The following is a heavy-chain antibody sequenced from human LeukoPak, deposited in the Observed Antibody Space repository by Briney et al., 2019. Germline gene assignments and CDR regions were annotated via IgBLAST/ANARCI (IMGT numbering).Heavy chain of an antibody. CDR1: GFTFSSYG. Sequence: GGSLRLSCAASGFTFSSYGMHWVRQAPGKGLEWVSAISGSGGSTYYADSVKGRFTISRDNSKNTLYLQMNSLRAGDTAVYYCAKVYDFWSGYLDYWGQGTLVTVSS. D-gene: IGHD3-3*01. CDR2: ISGSGGST. V-gene: IGHV3-23*01. J-gene: IGHJ4*02. CDR3: AKVYDFWSGYLDY.